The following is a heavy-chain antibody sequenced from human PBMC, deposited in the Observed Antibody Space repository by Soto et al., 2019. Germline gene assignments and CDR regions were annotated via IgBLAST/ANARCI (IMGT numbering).Heavy chain of an antibody. J-gene: IGHJ3*02. V-gene: IGHV1-24*01. CDR2: FDPEDGET. CDR1: GYTLTELS. CDR3: ATVRSVKPGIAVADAFDI. D-gene: IGHD6-19*01. Sequence: ASVKVSCKVSGYTLTELSMHWVRQAPGKGLEWMGGFDPEDGETIYAQKFQGRVTMTEDTSTDTAYMELSSLRSEDTAVYYCATVRSVKPGIAVADAFDIWGQGTMVTVSS.